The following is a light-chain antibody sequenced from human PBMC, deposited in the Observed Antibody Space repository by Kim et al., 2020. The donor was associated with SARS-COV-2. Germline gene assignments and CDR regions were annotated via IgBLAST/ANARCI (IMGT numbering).Light chain of an antibody. J-gene: IGKJ2*01. CDR3: HQYNNWPPFT. Sequence: EIVLTQSPATLSVSPGERATLSCRASQSVKNNLAWYQQTPGQAPRLLIYGASTRATGIPARFSGSGSGTEFTLIISSLQSEDFAVYYFHQYNNWPPFTFRQGTKL. CDR1: QSVKNN. V-gene: IGKV3-15*01. CDR2: GAS.